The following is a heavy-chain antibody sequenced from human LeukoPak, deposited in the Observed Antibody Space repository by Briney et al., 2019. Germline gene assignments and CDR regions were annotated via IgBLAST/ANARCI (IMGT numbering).Heavy chain of an antibody. J-gene: IGHJ4*02. CDR2: ISYDGSNK. CDR1: GFTFSSYA. D-gene: IGHD3-3*01. Sequence: GGSLRLSCAASGFTFSSYAMHWVRQAPGKGLEWVAVISYDGSNKYYADSVKGRFTISRDNSKNTLYLQMNSLRAEDTAVHYCARREETIFGVVILDYWGQGTLVTVSS. V-gene: IGHV3-30-3*01. CDR3: ARREETIFGVVILDY.